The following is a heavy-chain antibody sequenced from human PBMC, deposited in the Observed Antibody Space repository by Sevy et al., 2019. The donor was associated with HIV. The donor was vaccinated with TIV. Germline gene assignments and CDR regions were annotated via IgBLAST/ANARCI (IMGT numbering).Heavy chain of an antibody. V-gene: IGHV3-23*01. CDR1: EFTSRAFA. D-gene: IGHD1-7*01. CDR2: ISGSGGLT. J-gene: IGHJ5*02. CDR3: AKPNWNFRADWFDT. Sequence: GGSLRLSCTVTEFTSRAFAMSWVRQTPEKGLQSVSSISGSGGLTHYADSVKGRFTISRDKSQGTVYLQMNSLAVDDTAVYYCAKPNWNFRADWFDTWGQGTLVTVSS.